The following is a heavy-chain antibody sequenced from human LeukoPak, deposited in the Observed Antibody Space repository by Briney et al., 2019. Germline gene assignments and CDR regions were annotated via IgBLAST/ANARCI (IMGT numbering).Heavy chain of an antibody. CDR3: AKDHDNWNDEDNYCYGMDV. CDR1: GFTFSSYG. V-gene: IGHV3-23*01. J-gene: IGHJ6*02. CDR2: VNGSGGST. D-gene: IGHD1-20*01. Sequence: PGGSLRLSCSASGFTFSSYGISWVRQAPGKGLEWVSAVNGSGGSTYYTDYVKGRFTISRDNSKNKLYLQMNSLRAEDTAVYYCAKDHDNWNDEDNYCYGMDVWGQGTTVTVSS.